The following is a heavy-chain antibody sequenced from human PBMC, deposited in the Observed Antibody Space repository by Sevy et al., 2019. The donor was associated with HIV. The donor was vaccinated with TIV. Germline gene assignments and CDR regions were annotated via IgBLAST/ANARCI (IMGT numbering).Heavy chain of an antibody. J-gene: IGHJ4*02. CDR2: IYPGDSGT. Sequence: GESLKISCRGSGYSFSSYWIGWVRQMPGKGLEWMGIIYPGDSGTRDSPSFQGQVTISADKSISTAYLQWSSLKASDTAMYYCARRGSSSPVDYWGQGTLVTVSS. CDR3: ARRGSSSPVDY. D-gene: IGHD6-6*01. CDR1: GYSFSSYW. V-gene: IGHV5-51*01.